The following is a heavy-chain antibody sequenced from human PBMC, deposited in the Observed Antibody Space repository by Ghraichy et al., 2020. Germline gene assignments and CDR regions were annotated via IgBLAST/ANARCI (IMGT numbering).Heavy chain of an antibody. CDR2: IYYSGST. V-gene: IGHV4-59*01. Sequence: SETLSLTCTVSGGSISSYYWSWIRQPPGKGLEWIGYIYYSGSTNYNPSLKSRVTISVDTSKNQFSLKLSSVTAADTAVYYCARIRGYYGSGSYYPGCFDLWGRGTLVTVSS. CDR3: ARIRGYYGSGSYYPGCFDL. D-gene: IGHD3-10*01. CDR1: GGSISSYY. J-gene: IGHJ2*01.